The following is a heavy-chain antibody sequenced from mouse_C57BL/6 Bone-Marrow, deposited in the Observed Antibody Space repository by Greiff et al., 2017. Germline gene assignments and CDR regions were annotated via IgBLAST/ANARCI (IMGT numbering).Heavy chain of an antibody. V-gene: IGHV1-39*01. CDR1: GYSFTDYN. D-gene: IGHD2-4*01. CDR2: INPNYGTT. Sequence: VQLQQSGPELVKPGASVKISCKASGYSFTDYNMNWVKQSHGKSLEWIGVINPNYGTTSYNQKFKGKATLTVDKSSSTDYMQLNSLTSEDSAVYYCARGYDYDYAMDYWGQGTSVTVSS. CDR3: ARGYDYDYAMDY. J-gene: IGHJ4*01.